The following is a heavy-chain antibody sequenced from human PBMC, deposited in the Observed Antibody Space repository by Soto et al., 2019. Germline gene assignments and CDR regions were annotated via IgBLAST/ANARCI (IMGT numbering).Heavy chain of an antibody. CDR2: INPNSGGT. Sequence: ASVKVSCKASGYTFTGYYMHWVRQAPGQGLEWMGWINPNSGGTNYAQKFQGWVTMTRDTSSSTAYMELSRLRSDDTAVYYCARDHRSSSSFFAFDIWGQGTMVTVSS. D-gene: IGHD6-6*01. CDR1: GYTFTGYY. J-gene: IGHJ3*02. V-gene: IGHV1-2*04. CDR3: ARDHRSSSSFFAFDI.